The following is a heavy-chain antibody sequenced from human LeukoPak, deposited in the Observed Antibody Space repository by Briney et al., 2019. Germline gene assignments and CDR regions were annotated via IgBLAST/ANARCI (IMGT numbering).Heavy chain of an antibody. CDR3: ARGDDSGYYDYFDY. CDR1: GFTFSSYA. J-gene: IGHJ4*02. CDR2: ISYDGSNK. D-gene: IGHD3-22*01. V-gene: IGHV3-30-3*01. Sequence: SLRLSCAASGFTFSSYAMHWVRQAPGKGLEWVAVISYDGSNKYYADSVKGRFTISRDNSKNTLYLQMNSLRAEDTAMYYCARGDDSGYYDYFDYWGQGALVTVSS.